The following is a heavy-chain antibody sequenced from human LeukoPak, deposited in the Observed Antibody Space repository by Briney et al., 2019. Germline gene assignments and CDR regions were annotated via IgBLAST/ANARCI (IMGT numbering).Heavy chain of an antibody. CDR1: GGSISSSSYY. D-gene: IGHD3-10*01. Sequence: SETLSLTCTVSGGSISSSSYYWGWIRQPPGKGLEWIGSIYYSGSTYYNPSLKSRVTISVDTSKNQFSLKLSSVTAADTAVYYCARPIHIGTMVRGVLPFDIWGQGTMVTVSS. CDR3: ARPIHIGTMVRGVLPFDI. V-gene: IGHV4-39*01. J-gene: IGHJ3*02. CDR2: IYYSGST.